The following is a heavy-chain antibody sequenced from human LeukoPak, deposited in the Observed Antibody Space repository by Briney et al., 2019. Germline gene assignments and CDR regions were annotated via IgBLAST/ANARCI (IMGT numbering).Heavy chain of an antibody. CDR1: GLTLR. D-gene: IGHD1-26*01. CDR2: IKPDGSEK. CDR3: ARLWEPGL. J-gene: IGHJ4*02. V-gene: IGHV3-7*01. Sequence: GGSLRLSRVAPGLTLRMSWVRQAPGKGLEWVATIKPDGSEKYYVDSVKGRFTISRDNAKRSLYLQMDSLRAEDTAVYYCARLWEPGLWGQGTLVTVSS.